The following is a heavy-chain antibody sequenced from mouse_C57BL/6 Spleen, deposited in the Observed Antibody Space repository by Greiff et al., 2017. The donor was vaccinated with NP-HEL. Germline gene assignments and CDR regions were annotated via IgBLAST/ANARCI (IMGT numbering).Heavy chain of an antibody. CDR1: GYTFTSYW. J-gene: IGHJ2*01. CDR2: IDPSDSET. V-gene: IGHV1-52*01. CDR3: AREGSYYLDY. Sequence: QVHVKQPGAELVRPGSSVKLSCKASGYTFTSYWMHWVKQRPIQGLEWIGNIDPSDSETHYNQKFKDKATLTVDKSSSTAYMQLSSLTSEDSAVYYCAREGSYYLDYWGQGTTLTVSS. D-gene: IGHD3-3*01.